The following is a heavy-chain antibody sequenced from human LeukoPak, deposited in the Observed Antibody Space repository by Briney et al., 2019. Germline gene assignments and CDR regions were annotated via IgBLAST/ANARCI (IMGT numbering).Heavy chain of an antibody. J-gene: IGHJ4*02. Sequence: PGGSLRLSCAASGFTFSSYSMNWVRQAPGKGLEWVSYISSSSSTIYYADSVKGRFTISRDNAKNSLYLQMNSLRAEDTAVYYCARGWAGGYCSSTSCSPFDYWGQGTLVTVSS. CDR2: ISSSSSTI. D-gene: IGHD2-2*01. V-gene: IGHV3-48*01. CDR3: ARGWAGGYCSSTSCSPFDY. CDR1: GFTFSSYS.